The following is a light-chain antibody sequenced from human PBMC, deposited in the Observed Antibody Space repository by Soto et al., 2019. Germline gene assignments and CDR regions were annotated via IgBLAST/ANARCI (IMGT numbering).Light chain of an antibody. CDR2: TAS. V-gene: IGKV1-39*01. CDR3: QQSHSTPLT. J-gene: IGKJ4*01. Sequence: DIQMTQSPSSLSASVGDRVTITCRASQSISNYLNWYQQKPGTAPKLLIYTASSLQSGVPSRFSGSGPGTDFTLTISSLQPEDFATYYCQQSHSTPLTFGGGTKVDIK. CDR1: QSISNY.